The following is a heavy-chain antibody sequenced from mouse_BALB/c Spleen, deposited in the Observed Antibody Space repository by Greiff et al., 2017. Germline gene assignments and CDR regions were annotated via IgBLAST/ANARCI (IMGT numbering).Heavy chain of an antibody. V-gene: IGHV14-3*02. J-gene: IGHJ2*01. Sequence: EVQLVESGAELVKPGASVKLSCTASGFNIKDTYMHWVKQRPEQGLEWIGRIDPANGNTKYDPKFQGKATITADTSSNTAYLQLSSLTSEDTAVYYCAYRYDEADYFDYWGQGTTLTVSS. CDR3: AYRYDEADYFDY. CDR1: GFNIKDTY. CDR2: IDPANGNT. D-gene: IGHD2-14*01.